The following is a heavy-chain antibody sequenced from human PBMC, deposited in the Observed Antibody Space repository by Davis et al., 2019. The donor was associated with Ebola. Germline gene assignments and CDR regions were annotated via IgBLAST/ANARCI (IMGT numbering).Heavy chain of an antibody. CDR1: GYTFTSYA. Sequence: AASVKVSCKASGYTFTSYAISWVRQAPGQGLEWMGGIIPIFGTANYAQKFQGRVTITADKSTSTAYMELSSLRSEDTAVYYCAHNGDGSGSYYNEGYYYYGMDVWGQGTTVTVSS. J-gene: IGHJ6*02. CDR2: IIPIFGTA. D-gene: IGHD3-10*01. CDR3: AHNGDGSGSYYNEGYYYYGMDV. V-gene: IGHV1-69*06.